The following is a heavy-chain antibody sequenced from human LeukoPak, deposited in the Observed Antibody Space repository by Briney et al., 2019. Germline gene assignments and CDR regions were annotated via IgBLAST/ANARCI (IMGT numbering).Heavy chain of an antibody. CDR1: GFTFSSYS. CDR3: ARVVEYYDFWSGYREGGSFDY. Sequence: GGSLRLFCAASGFTFSSYSMNWVRQAPGKGLEWVSSISSSSSYIYYADSVKGRFTISRDNAKNSLYLQMNSLRAEDTAVYYCARVVEYYDFWSGYREGGSFDYWGQGTLVTVSS. J-gene: IGHJ4*02. CDR2: ISSSSSYI. D-gene: IGHD3-3*01. V-gene: IGHV3-21*01.